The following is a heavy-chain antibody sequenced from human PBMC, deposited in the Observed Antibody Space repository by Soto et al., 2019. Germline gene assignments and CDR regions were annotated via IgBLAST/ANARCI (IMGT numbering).Heavy chain of an antibody. Sequence: EVQLVESGGGLVQPGGSLRLSCAASGFTFNNFWMYWVRQTPEKGLVWVLGINSDGTTTIYAVSVKGRFTISRDNAKNTLYLQMYSLTVEDKAIYYCVSGISGGQGNLVTVAS. V-gene: IGHV3-74*01. J-gene: IGHJ4*02. CDR1: GFTFNNFW. D-gene: IGHD6-19*01. CDR3: VSGIS. CDR2: INSDGTTT.